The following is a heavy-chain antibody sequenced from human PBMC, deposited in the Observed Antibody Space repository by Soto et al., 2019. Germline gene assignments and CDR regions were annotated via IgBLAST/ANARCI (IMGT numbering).Heavy chain of an antibody. D-gene: IGHD3-10*01. CDR3: ARGGPTSADHYYGMDV. J-gene: IGHJ6*02. CDR2: INSSNGNA. V-gene: IGHV1-18*01. CDR1: AYTLTRYG. Sequence: ASVKVSCKASAYTLTRYGVNWVRQAPGQGLEWMGWINSSNGNAEYAQNLQGRVTMTIDTSTSTAYMELRSLRSDDTAVYYCARGGPTSADHYYGMDVWG.